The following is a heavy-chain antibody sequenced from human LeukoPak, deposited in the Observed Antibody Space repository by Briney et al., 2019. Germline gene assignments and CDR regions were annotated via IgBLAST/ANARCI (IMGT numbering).Heavy chain of an antibody. D-gene: IGHD6-13*01. CDR1: GFTFSSYS. V-gene: IGHV3-23*01. Sequence: PGGSLRLSCAASGFTFSSYSMNWVRQAPGKGLEWVSSLRGNGGSTEYVDSVRGRFVISRDNSRNTLYLQMNSLRAEDTAVYYCAKSVTAAGTYAFDIWGQGTVVTVSS. CDR2: LRGNGGST. J-gene: IGHJ3*02. CDR3: AKSVTAAGTYAFDI.